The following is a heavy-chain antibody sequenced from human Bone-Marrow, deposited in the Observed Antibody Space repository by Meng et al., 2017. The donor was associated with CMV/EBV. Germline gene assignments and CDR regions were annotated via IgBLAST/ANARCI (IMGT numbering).Heavy chain of an antibody. CDR2: INPNSGGT. D-gene: IGHD6-25*01. J-gene: IGHJ4*02. Sequence: ASVKVSCKASGYTFTGYYMHWVRQAPGQELEWMGWINPNSGGTNYAQKFQGRVTMTRDTSISTAYMELSRLRSDDTAVYYCATDHIETQRDYYLDNWGQGTLVTVSS. CDR3: ATDHIETQRDYYLDN. CDR1: GYTFTGYY. V-gene: IGHV1-2*02.